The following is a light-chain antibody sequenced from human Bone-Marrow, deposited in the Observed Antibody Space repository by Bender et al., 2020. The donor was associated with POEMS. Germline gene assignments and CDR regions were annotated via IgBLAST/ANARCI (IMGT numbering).Light chain of an antibody. CDR1: SSDVGNYNF. V-gene: IGLV2-14*01. Sequence: QSALTQPASVSGSPGQSITISCAGTSSDVGNYNFVSWYQQHPGKGPKLMIYEVSNRPSGVSNRFSGSKSGNTASLTISGLQAEDEADYYCSSYTSSSTLVVFGGGTKLTVL. CDR3: SSYTSSSTLVV. J-gene: IGLJ2*01. CDR2: EVS.